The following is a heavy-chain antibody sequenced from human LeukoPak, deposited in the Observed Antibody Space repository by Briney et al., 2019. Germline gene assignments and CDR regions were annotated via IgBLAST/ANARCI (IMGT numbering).Heavy chain of an antibody. J-gene: IGHJ4*02. CDR2: INWNGGST. CDR1: GFTFDDYG. D-gene: IGHD3-22*01. V-gene: IGHV3-20*04. CDR3: STSDSSGYPPLDY. Sequence: GGSLRLSCAASGFTFDDYGMSWVRQAPGKGLEWVSGINWNGGSTGYADSVKGRFTISRDNSKNTLYLQMNSLRAEDTAVYYCSTSDSSGYPPLDYWGQGTLVTVSS.